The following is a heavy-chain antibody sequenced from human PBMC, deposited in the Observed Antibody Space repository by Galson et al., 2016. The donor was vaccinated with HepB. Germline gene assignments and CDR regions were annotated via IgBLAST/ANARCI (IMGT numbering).Heavy chain of an antibody. Sequence: SLRLSCAASGFTFRGYGLHWVRQAPGKGLEWVALIRSDGSISYYADSVQGRFTISRDHSKNTLDLQMNSLRPEDTAVYYCARGVGYGDYTFDVWGQGTMVIVSS. J-gene: IGHJ3*01. V-gene: IGHV3-33*01. D-gene: IGHD4-17*01. CDR2: IRSDGSIS. CDR1: GFTFRGYG. CDR3: ARGVGYGDYTFDV.